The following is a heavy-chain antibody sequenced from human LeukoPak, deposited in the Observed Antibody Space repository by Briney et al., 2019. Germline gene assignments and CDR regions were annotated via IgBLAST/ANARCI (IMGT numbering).Heavy chain of an antibody. D-gene: IGHD6-13*01. CDR2: ISSSGSTI. CDR1: GFTFSSHE. J-gene: IGHJ4*02. V-gene: IGHV3-48*03. CDR3: ARGGSSWYYYFDH. Sequence: TGGSLRLSCADSGFTFSSHEMNWVRQAPGKGLEGGSYISSSGSTIYYEDSVKGGFTISRDNAKNSLYLQMNSLRAEDTAVYYCARGGSSWYYYFDHWGQGTLVTVSS.